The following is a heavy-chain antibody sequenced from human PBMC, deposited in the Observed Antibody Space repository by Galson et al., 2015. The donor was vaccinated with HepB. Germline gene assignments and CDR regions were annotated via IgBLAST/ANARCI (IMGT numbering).Heavy chain of an antibody. CDR1: GGSISSYY. Sequence: LSLTCTVSGGSISSYYWSWIRQPPGRGLEWIGYIYYSGSTNYNPSLKSRVTISVDTSKNQFSLKLSSVTAADTAVYYCARTAPAYSSSWFLFFDYWGQGTLVTVSS. D-gene: IGHD6-13*01. V-gene: IGHV4-59*01. J-gene: IGHJ4*02. CDR2: IYYSGST. CDR3: ARTAPAYSSSWFLFFDY.